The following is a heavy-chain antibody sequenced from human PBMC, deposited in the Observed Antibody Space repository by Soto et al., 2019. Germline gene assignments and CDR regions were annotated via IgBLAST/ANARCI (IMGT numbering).Heavy chain of an antibody. J-gene: IGHJ6*02. V-gene: IGHV1-18*01. Sequence: QIQVVQSGAEVQKPGASVKVSCKAPGYSFSSYGVTWVRQAPGQGLEGMGWISGYNDNTKYAQKFQGRVTMTTDTTASIADMGLRSMRSDDTAVYYCARVQAACCSRLYGMDGWGQGTTVTVSS. CDR1: GYSFSSYG. CDR2: ISGYNDNT. CDR3: ARVQAACCSRLYGMDG. D-gene: IGHD2-21*02.